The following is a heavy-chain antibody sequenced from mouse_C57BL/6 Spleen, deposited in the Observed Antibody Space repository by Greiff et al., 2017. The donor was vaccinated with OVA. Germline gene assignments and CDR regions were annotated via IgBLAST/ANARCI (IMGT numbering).Heavy chain of an antibody. D-gene: IGHD1-1*01. CDR3: ARSGSSYGFFAY. Sequence: VQLVESGAELVRPGTSVKVSCKASGYAFTNYLIEWVKQRPGQGLEWIGVINPGSGGTNYNEKFKGKATLTADKSSSTAYMQLSSLTSEDSAVYFCARSGSSYGFFAYWGQGTLVTVSA. CDR2: INPGSGGT. J-gene: IGHJ3*01. V-gene: IGHV1-54*01. CDR1: GYAFTNYL.